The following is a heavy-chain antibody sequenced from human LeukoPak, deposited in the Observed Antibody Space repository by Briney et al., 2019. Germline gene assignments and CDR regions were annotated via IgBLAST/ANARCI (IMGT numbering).Heavy chain of an antibody. CDR1: SGSISSYY. CDR2: IYTSGST. D-gene: IGHD3-10*01. CDR3: ARNGYMVRGVKYYYYYMDV. V-gene: IGHV4-4*07. J-gene: IGHJ6*03. Sequence: SETLSLTCTVSSGSISSYYWSWIRQPAGKGLEWIGRIYTSGSTNYNPSLKSRVTMSVDTSKNQFSLKLSSVTAADTAVYYCARNGYMVRGVKYYYYYMDVWGKGTTVTVSS.